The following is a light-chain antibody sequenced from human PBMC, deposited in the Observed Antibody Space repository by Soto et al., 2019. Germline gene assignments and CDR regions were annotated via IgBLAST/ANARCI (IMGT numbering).Light chain of an antibody. Sequence: QSALTQPRSVSGSPGQSVTISCTGTSSDVGGYNYVSWYQQHPGKAPKLMIYHASKQPSGVPARFSGSKSGNTACLTISGLQAEDEADYYCCSYAGSYAYVFGTGTKVTVL. CDR2: HAS. J-gene: IGLJ1*01. CDR3: CSYAGSYAYV. V-gene: IGLV2-11*01. CDR1: SSDVGGYNY.